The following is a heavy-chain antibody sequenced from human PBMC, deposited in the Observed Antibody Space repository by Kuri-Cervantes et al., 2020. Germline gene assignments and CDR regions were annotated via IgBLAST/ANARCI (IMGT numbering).Heavy chain of an antibody. CDR3: ARERPRGANYFDY. Sequence: GESLKISCAASGFTFSSYWMHWVRQAPGKGLVWVSRINSDGSSTSYADSVKGRFTISRDNAKNSLYLQMNSLRDEDTAVYYCARERPRGANYFDYWGRGTLVTVSS. CDR1: GFTFSSYW. V-gene: IGHV3-74*01. CDR2: INSDGSST. J-gene: IGHJ4*02. D-gene: IGHD5-12*01.